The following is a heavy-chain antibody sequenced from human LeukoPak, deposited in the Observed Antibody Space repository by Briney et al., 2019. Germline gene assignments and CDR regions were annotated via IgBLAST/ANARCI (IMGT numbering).Heavy chain of an antibody. J-gene: IGHJ4*02. CDR1: GFTFSSYG. Sequence: PGGSLRLSCAASGFTFSSYGMHWVRQAPGKGLEWVAVISYDGSNKYYADSVEGRFTISRDNYKNTLYLQMNSLRAEDTAVYYCAKESLYGSGSYLDYWSQGTLVTVSS. D-gene: IGHD3-10*01. V-gene: IGHV3-30*18. CDR3: AKESLYGSGSYLDY. CDR2: ISYDGSNK.